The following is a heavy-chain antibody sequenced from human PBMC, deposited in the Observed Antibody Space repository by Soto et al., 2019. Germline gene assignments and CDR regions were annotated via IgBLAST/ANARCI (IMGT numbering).Heavy chain of an antibody. CDR2: LTGSGGST. D-gene: IGHD2-8*01. V-gene: IGHV3-23*01. CDR1: GFTFSSYA. J-gene: IGHJ3*02. CDR3: AGGCTSGNYAFDI. Sequence: DVQLLESGGGLVQPGGSLRLSCAASGFTFSSYAMSWVRQAPGKGLSWVSSLTGSGGSTYYADSVKGRFTISRDNSRDTLYLQMNCLRAEDTAVYYCAGGCTSGNYAFDIWGQGTLVTVSS.